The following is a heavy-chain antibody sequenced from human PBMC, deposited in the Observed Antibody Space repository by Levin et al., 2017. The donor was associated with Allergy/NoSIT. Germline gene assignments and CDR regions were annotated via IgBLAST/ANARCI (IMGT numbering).Heavy chain of an antibody. CDR3: ARVLRFYYYYYMDG. J-gene: IGHJ6*03. CDR2: IWDDGYKK. CDR1: GFTFSSYG. D-gene: IGHD5-12*01. Sequence: HPGGSLRLSCAASGFTFSSYGMHWVRQAPGKGLEWVAVIWDDGYKKYYADSVKDRFTISRDNSKNTLYLQMNSLRAEDTAVYYCARVLRFYYYYYMDGWGKGTTVTVSS. V-gene: IGHV3-33*01.